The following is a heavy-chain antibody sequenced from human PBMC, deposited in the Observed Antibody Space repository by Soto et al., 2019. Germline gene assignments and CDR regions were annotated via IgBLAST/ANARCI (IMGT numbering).Heavy chain of an antibody. Sequence: QVQLVQSGAEVKRPGASVTVSCRSSGDTFNDYYIHWVRQAPGQGLEWMGWINPNGGVTKYAQKFQGWVSMTRDTSSRIVYMQLSRLRSDDTAVYYCARESGGATATLDYYYFYMDVWGTGTTVTVSS. J-gene: IGHJ6*03. CDR3: ARESGGATATLDYYYFYMDV. D-gene: IGHD5-12*01. CDR2: INPNGGVT. CDR1: GDTFNDYY. V-gene: IGHV1-2*04.